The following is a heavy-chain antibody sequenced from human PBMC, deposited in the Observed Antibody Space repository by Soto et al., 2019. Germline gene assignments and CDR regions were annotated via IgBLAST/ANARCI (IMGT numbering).Heavy chain of an antibody. CDR3: ARGHIVATILDY. CDR1: GFIFSNYE. D-gene: IGHD5-12*01. V-gene: IGHV3-48*03. J-gene: IGHJ4*02. CDR2: IDHSGTTI. Sequence: GESLKISCAASGFIFSNYEMSWVRQAPGKGLEWVSYIDHSGTTIYYADSVKGRFTISRDNAKNSLFLQMNSLRAEDTAVYYCARGHIVATILDYWGQGTLVTVSS.